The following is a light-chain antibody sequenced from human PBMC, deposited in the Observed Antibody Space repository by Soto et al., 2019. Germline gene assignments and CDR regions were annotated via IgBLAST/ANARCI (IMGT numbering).Light chain of an antibody. V-gene: IGKV1-39*01. J-gene: IGKJ2*01. CDR3: QQSDTTPYT. CDR1: QNINNY. Sequence: DIQMTQSPSSLSASEGGRVTITSRASQNINNYLNWYQQKPGQAPKLLIYAASSLQSVVPSRFTGSGSGTDFTLSISDLEPGDFATYSCQQSDTTPYTFGQGTKLEIK. CDR2: AAS.